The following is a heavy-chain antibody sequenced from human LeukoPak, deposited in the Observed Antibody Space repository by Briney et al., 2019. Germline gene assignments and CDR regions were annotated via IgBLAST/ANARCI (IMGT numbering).Heavy chain of an antibody. CDR3: ARDRADYGGNGGFDY. CDR2: MNPNSGNT. V-gene: IGHV1-8*03. J-gene: IGHJ4*02. CDR1: GYTFTSYD. D-gene: IGHD4-23*01. Sequence: GAPVKVSCKASGYTFTSYDINWVRQATGQGLEWVGWMNPNSGNTGYAQKFQGRVTITRNTSISTAYMELSSLRSEDTAVYYCARDRADYGGNGGFDYWGQGTLVTVSS.